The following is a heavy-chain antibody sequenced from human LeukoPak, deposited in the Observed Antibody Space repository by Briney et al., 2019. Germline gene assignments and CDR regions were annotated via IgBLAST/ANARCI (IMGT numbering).Heavy chain of an antibody. CDR3: ARDKLELEGYGDYSLWRYYDY. V-gene: IGHV3-21*01. CDR1: GFTFSSYS. D-gene: IGHD4-17*01. J-gene: IGHJ4*02. Sequence: AGGSLRLSCAASGFTFSSYSMNWVRQAPGKGLEWVSSISSSSSYIHYADSVKGRFTISRDNAKNSLYLQMNSLRAEDTAVYYCARDKLELEGYGDYSLWRYYDYWGQGTLVTVSS. CDR2: ISSSSSYI.